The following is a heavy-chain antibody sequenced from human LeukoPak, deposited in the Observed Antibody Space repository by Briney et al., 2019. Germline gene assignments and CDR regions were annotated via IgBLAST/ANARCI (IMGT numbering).Heavy chain of an antibody. V-gene: IGHV3-48*04. J-gene: IGHJ4*02. CDR2: ITASGTAM. Sequence: GGSLRLSCAASGFTFSSYSMNWVRQAPGKGLEWVSHITASGTAMFYADSVKGRFTISRDNAKNTLYLQMNSLRAEDTAVYYCARDTDTVTTILDYWGQGTLVTVSS. D-gene: IGHD4-17*01. CDR3: ARDTDTVTTILDY. CDR1: GFTFSSYS.